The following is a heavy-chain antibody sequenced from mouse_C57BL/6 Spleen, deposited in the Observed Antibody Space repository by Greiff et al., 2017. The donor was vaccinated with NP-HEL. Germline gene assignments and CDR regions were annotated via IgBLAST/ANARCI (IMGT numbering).Heavy chain of an antibody. CDR2: IYPGSGNT. D-gene: IGHD2-4*01. V-gene: IGHV1-76*01. CDR3: ARENYYDYDGAWFAY. Sequence: QVQLQQSGAELVRPGASVKLSCKASGYTFTDYYINWVKQRPGQGLEWIARIYPGSGNTYYNEKFKGKATLTAEKSSSTAYMQLSSLTSEDSAVYFCARENYYDYDGAWFAYWGQGTLVTVSA. J-gene: IGHJ3*01. CDR1: GYTFTDYY.